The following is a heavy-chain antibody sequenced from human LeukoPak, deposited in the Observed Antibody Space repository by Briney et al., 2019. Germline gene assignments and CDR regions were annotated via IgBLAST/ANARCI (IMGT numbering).Heavy chain of an antibody. D-gene: IGHD6-19*01. CDR1: GFTFDDYA. CDR2: ISWNSGSI. Sequence: SLRLSCAASGFTFDDYAMHWVRPAPGKGLEWVSGISWNSGSIAYADSVKGRFTISRDNAKNSLYLQMNSLRAEDMALYYCAKASTRSFSSGYYGDAFDIWGQGTMVSVSS. J-gene: IGHJ3*02. V-gene: IGHV3-9*03. CDR3: AKASTRSFSSGYYGDAFDI.